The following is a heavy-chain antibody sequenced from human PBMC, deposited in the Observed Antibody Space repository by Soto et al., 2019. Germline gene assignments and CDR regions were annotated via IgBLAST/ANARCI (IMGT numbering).Heavy chain of an antibody. CDR2: ITSSGGST. CDR1: GFTFSNYA. CDR3: AKDQDYLRGSSAFHI. J-gene: IGHJ3*02. V-gene: IGHV3-23*01. D-gene: IGHD3-16*01. Sequence: EVQLLESGGGLVQPGGSLRLSCAASGFTFSNYAMSWVRQAPGKGLEWVSGITSSGGSTYYADSVKGRFTISRDNSKNTLFLQMNSLRAEDTAVYYCAKDQDYLRGSSAFHIWGQGTMVTVSS.